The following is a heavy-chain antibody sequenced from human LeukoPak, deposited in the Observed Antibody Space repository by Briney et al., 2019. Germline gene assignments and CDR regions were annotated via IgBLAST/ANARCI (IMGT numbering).Heavy chain of an antibody. J-gene: IGHJ4*02. D-gene: IGHD3-22*01. CDR2: TLKDGSNK. CDR3: ATELLRFLPDIDY. V-gene: IGHV3-30*03. CDR1: GFTFSSSG. Sequence: PGMSLRLSCAASGFTFSSSGMHWVRQAPGKGLEWVAVTLKDGSNKQYADSVKGRFTISRDNSKNTLYLEMNSLRAEDTALYYCATELLRFLPDIDYWGQGTLVIVSS.